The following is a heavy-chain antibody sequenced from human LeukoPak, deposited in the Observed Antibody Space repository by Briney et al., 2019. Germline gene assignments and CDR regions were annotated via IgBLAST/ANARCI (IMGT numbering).Heavy chain of an antibody. V-gene: IGHV3-48*04. D-gene: IGHD3-10*01. J-gene: IGHJ3*02. Sequence: GGSLRLSCAASKFTFSSYNMNWVRQAPGKGLEWVSYISSSSSAIYYADSVKGRFTISRDNAKNSLYLQMNSLRAEDTAVYYCAREGTGAFDIWGQGTMVTVSS. CDR3: AREGTGAFDI. CDR2: ISSSSSAI. CDR1: KFTFSSYN.